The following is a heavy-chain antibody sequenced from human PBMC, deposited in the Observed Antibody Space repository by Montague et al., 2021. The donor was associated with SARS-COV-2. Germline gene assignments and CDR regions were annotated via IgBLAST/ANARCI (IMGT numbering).Heavy chain of an antibody. CDR2: TYSSGST. V-gene: IGHV4-61*02. Sequence: TLSLTCTVSGGSINSGSYHWSWIRQPAGKGLEWIGRTYSSGSTXYNPSLKSRVTISVDTSKNQFSLEVTSVTAADTAVYFCARDLGIMDVWGKGTTVTVSS. D-gene: IGHD7-27*01. CDR3: ARDLGIMDV. CDR1: GGSINSGSYH. J-gene: IGHJ6*03.